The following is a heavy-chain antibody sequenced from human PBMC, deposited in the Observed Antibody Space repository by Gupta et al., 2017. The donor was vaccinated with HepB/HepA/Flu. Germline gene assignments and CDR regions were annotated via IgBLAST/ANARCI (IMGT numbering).Heavy chain of an antibody. CDR2: IYDSGRT. CDR3: ARWPGRAYGYDCFFDY. V-gene: IGHV4-4*07. Sequence: QVQLQESGPGLVKLSEPLSLTCSAPGASIGSHCWGWIRQTAGKGLEWIGQIYDSGRTNYNPSLKSRVTMSIDTSKNQFSLNLTSVTAADTAVYFCARWPGRAYGYDCFFDYWGHGALVTVSS. J-gene: IGHJ4*01. D-gene: IGHD5-18*01. CDR1: GASIGSHC.